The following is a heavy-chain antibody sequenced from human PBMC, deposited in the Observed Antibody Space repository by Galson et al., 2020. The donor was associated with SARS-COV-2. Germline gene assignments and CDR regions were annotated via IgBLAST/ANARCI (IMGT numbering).Heavy chain of an antibody. J-gene: IGHJ4*02. CDR1: GGSISSDNW. CDR3: SRPKTGAHFDS. V-gene: IGHV4-4*02. D-gene: IGHD7-27*01. CDR2: IYHSGTT. Sequence: SETLSLTCAVSGGSISSDNWRSWVRQPPGKGLEWIGDIYHSGTTNYHPSLKSRVTISVDKSKNQFSLNLKSVTAADTAVYFCSRPKTGAHFDSWGQGTLVTVS.